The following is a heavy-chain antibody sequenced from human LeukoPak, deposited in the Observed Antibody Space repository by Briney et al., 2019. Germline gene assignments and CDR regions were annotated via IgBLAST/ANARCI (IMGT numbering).Heavy chain of an antibody. Sequence: PGGSLRLSCAASGFTFSYCSMNWVRQAPGKGLEWIASISTSSSHIYYADSVKGRFTISRDNAKKSVFLQMNSLRAEDTAMYYCARDILRGGGGSPCDYWGQGTLVTVSS. CDR1: GFTFSYCS. V-gene: IGHV3-21*01. CDR3: ARDILRGGGGSPCDY. J-gene: IGHJ4*02. CDR2: ISTSSSHI. D-gene: IGHD2-15*01.